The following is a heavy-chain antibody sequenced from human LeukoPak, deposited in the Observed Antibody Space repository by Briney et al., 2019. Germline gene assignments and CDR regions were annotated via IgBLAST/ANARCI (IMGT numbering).Heavy chain of an antibody. CDR1: GFTFSNYW. CDR2: IWYDGSNT. V-gene: IGHV3-33*06. CDR3: AKDQDGYNSAFDY. D-gene: IGHD5-24*01. J-gene: IGHJ4*02. Sequence: GGSLRLSCAASGFTFSNYWMSWVRQAPGKGLEWVAVIWYDGSNTYYADSVKGRFTISRDNSKNTLYLQMNSLRVEDTAVYYCAKDQDGYNSAFDYWGQGTLVTVSS.